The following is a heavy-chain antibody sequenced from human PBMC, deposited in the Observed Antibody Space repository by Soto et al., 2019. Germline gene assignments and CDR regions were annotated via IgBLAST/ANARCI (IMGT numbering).Heavy chain of an antibody. Sequence: GGSLRLSCAASGFTLSSYAMHWVRQAPGKGLEWVAVISYDGSNKYYADSVKGRFTISRDNSKNTLYLQMNSLRAEDTAVYYCARDIGGDDYYYGMDVWGQGTTVTVSS. CDR2: ISYDGSNK. J-gene: IGHJ6*02. V-gene: IGHV3-30-3*01. D-gene: IGHD2-21*02. CDR1: GFTLSSYA. CDR3: ARDIGGDDYYYGMDV.